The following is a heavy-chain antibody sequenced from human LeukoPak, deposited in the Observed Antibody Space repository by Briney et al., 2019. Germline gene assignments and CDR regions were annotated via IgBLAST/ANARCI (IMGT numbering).Heavy chain of an antibody. Sequence: GGSLRLSCAAPGFTFSSYAMHWVRQAPGKGLEWVAVILYDGRNKYYADSVKGRFTISRDNSKNTLYMQMNSLRAEDTAVYYCARASTGTYYYYGMDVWGQGTTVTVSS. CDR3: ARASTGTYYYYGMDV. J-gene: IGHJ6*02. CDR1: GFTFSSYA. D-gene: IGHD4-17*01. V-gene: IGHV3-30*04. CDR2: ILYDGRNK.